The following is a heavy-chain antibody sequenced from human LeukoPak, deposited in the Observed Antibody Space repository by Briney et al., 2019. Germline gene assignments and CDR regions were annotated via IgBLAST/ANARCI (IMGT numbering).Heavy chain of an antibody. J-gene: IGHJ1*01. D-gene: IGHD3-3*01. V-gene: IGHV3-48*01. Sequence: GGSLRLSCAASGFTFSSYSMNWVRQAPGKGLEWVSYISSSSSTIYYADSVKGRFTISRDNAKNSLYLQMNSLRAEDTAVYYCVRAMAYDFWRDRVEYFQHWGQGTLVTVSS. CDR2: ISSSSSTI. CDR3: VRAMAYDFWRDRVEYFQH. CDR1: GFTFSSYS.